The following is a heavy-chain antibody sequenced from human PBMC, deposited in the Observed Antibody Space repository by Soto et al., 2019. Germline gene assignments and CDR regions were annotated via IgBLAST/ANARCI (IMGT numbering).Heavy chain of an antibody. CDR1: GDSVSSNSAA. CDR2: TYYRSKWYN. J-gene: IGHJ3*02. D-gene: IGHD3-16*02. CDR3: ARVLDDYVWGSYRSRGDAFDI. V-gene: IGHV6-1*01. Sequence: SQTLSLTCAISGDSVSSNSAAWNWIRQSPSRGLEWLGRTYYRSKWYNDYAVSVKSRITINPDTSKSQFSLQLNSVTPEDTAVYYCARVLDDYVWGSYRSRGDAFDIWGQGTMVTVSS.